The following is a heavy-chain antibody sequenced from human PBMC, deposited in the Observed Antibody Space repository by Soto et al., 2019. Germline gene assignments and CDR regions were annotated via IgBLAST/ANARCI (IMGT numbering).Heavy chain of an antibody. CDR2: IYPGDSDT. CDR3: ARLESYSSSWYWSYFDY. J-gene: IGHJ4*02. D-gene: IGHD6-13*01. Sequence: PGESLKISCKGSGYSFTSYWIGWVRQMPGKGLEWMGIIYPGDSDTRYSPSFQGQVTISADKSISTAYLQWSSLKASDTAMYYCARLESYSSSWYWSYFDYWGQGTLVTVSS. V-gene: IGHV5-51*01. CDR1: GYSFTSYW.